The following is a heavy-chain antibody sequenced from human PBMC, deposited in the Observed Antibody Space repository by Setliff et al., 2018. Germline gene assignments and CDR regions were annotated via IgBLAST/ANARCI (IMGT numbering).Heavy chain of an antibody. CDR3: ARDGGEY. V-gene: IGHV3-21*01. CDR2: ISGSGGTT. D-gene: IGHD3-16*01. J-gene: IGHJ4*02. CDR1: GLTFSNAW. Sequence: GGSLRLSCAASGLTFSNAWMTWVRQAPGKGLEWVSAISGSGGTTYYADSVKGRFTISRDNAKNSLYLQMNSLRAEDAAVYYCARDGGEYWGQGTLVTVSS.